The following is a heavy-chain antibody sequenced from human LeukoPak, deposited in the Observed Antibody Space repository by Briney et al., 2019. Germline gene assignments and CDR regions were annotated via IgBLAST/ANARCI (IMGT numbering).Heavy chain of an antibody. D-gene: IGHD3-10*01. CDR1: GASISSSNW. V-gene: IGHV4-4*02. CDR3: ARGRFGELLNWFDP. Sequence: TPSRTRSLTCAVSGASISSSNWWSWVRQPPGKRLEWIGEIYHSGSTNYNPSLKSRVTISVDKSKNQFSLKLSSVTAADTAVYYCARGRFGELLNWFDPWGQGTLVTVSS. J-gene: IGHJ5*02. CDR2: IYHSGST.